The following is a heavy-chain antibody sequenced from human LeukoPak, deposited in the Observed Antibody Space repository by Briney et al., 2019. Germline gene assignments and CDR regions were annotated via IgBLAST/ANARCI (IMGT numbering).Heavy chain of an antibody. CDR2: IYTSGST. J-gene: IGHJ3*02. CDR3: ARETSYYVGAFDI. Sequence: SETLSLTCAVSGGSISNSNWWSWIRQPAGKGLEWIGRIYTSGSTNYNPSLKSRVTMSVDTSKNQFSLKLSSVTAADTAVYYCARETSYYVGAFDIWGQGTMVTVSS. D-gene: IGHD1-26*01. CDR1: GGSISNSNW. V-gene: IGHV4-4*07.